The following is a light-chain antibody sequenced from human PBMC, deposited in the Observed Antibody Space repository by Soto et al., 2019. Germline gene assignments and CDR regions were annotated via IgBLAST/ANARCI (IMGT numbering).Light chain of an antibody. CDR2: DVS. J-gene: IGLJ1*01. CDR3: CSYTTSDVYV. Sequence: QSALTQPASVSGSPGQSIAISCTGTSCDVGAYNYVSWYQQHPGKAPKLMIYDVSNRPSGVSNRFSGSKSGNTASLTISGLQAEDEADYFCCSYTTSDVYVFGPGTKVTVL. V-gene: IGLV2-14*01. CDR1: SCDVGAYNY.